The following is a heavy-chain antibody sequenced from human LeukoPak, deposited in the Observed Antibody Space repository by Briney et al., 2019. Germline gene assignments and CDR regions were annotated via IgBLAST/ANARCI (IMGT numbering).Heavy chain of an antibody. CDR3: ARDYWWNYDY. Sequence: GGSLRLSCAASGFTFSDYAMHWVRQAPGKGLEWVAVISKDGSDKYYPGSVRGRFTISRDNSKNTIYLQMDSLRAEDTAIYYCARDYWWNYDYWGEGTLVTVSS. CDR2: ISKDGSDK. J-gene: IGHJ4*02. V-gene: IGHV3-30-3*01. CDR1: GFTFSDYA. D-gene: IGHD1-7*01.